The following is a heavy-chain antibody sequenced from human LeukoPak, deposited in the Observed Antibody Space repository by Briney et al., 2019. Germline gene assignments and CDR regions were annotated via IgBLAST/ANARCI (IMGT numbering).Heavy chain of an antibody. Sequence: ASVKVSCKASGYTFTSCYMHWVRQAPGQGLEWMGIINPSGGSTSYAQKFQGRVTITADKSTSTAYMELSSLRSEDTAVYYCASPRYSSRTAGYYGMDVWGQGTTVTVSS. J-gene: IGHJ6*02. V-gene: IGHV1-46*01. CDR3: ASPRYSSRTAGYYGMDV. CDR2: INPSGGST. CDR1: GYTFTSCY. D-gene: IGHD6-13*01.